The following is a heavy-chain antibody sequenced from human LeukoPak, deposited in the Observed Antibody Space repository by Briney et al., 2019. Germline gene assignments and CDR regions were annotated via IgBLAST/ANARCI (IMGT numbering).Heavy chain of an antibody. D-gene: IGHD1-26*01. CDR1: GGSINSYY. CDR2: IYTSGNT. Sequence: SETLSLTCTVSGGSINSYYWSWIRQPAGKGLEWIGRIYTSGNTKYNPSFKSRVTMSVDTSKNQFSLKLRSVTAADTAVYYCARDYRLTQIQDWGQGTLVTVSS. V-gene: IGHV4-4*07. J-gene: IGHJ1*01. CDR3: ARDYRLTQIQD.